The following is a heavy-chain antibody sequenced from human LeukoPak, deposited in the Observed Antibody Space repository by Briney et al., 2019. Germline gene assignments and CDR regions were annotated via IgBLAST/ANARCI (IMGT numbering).Heavy chain of an antibody. CDR3: ARLTYTSCYEGYCYYYYMDV. D-gene: IGHD2-2*01. J-gene: IGHJ6*03. Sequence: SETLSLTCAVSGYSISSGYYWGWIRQPPGKGLEWIGSIYHSGSTYYNPSLKSRVTISVDTSKNQFSLKLGSVTAADTPVYYCARLTYTSCYEGYCYYYYMDVWGKGTTVTVSS. CDR1: GYSISSGYY. CDR2: IYHSGST. V-gene: IGHV4-38-2*01.